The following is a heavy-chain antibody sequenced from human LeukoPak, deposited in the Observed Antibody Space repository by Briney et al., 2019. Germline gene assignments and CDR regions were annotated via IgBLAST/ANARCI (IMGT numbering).Heavy chain of an antibody. Sequence: GGSLRLSCAASGFTFSSYWMSWVRQAPGKGLEWVANIKQDGSEKYYVDSVKGRFTISRDNAKNSLYLQMDSLRAEDTAVYYCARGDQTIAARPHYYFDYWGQGTLVTVSS. V-gene: IGHV3-7*01. CDR2: IKQDGSEK. J-gene: IGHJ4*02. CDR3: ARGDQTIAARPHYYFDY. D-gene: IGHD6-6*01. CDR1: GFTFSSYW.